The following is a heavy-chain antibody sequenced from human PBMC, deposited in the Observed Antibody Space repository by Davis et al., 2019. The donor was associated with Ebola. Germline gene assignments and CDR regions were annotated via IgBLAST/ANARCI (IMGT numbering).Heavy chain of an antibody. J-gene: IGHJ6*02. CDR3: ARFGRYCSSTSCYSYGMDV. D-gene: IGHD2-2*01. CDR2: INHSGST. CDR1: GGSFSGYY. Sequence: SETLSLTRAVYGGSFSGYYWSWIRQPPGKGLEWIGEINHSGSTNYNPSLKSRVTISVDTSKNQFSLKLSSVTAADTAVYYCARFGRYCSSTSCYSYGMDVWGQGTTVTVSS. V-gene: IGHV4-34*01.